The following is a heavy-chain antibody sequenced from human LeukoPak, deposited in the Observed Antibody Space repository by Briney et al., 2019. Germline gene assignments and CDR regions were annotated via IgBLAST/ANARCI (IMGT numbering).Heavy chain of an antibody. Sequence: GASVKVSCKASGYTFTSYDINWVRQATGQGLEWMGWMNPNSGNTGYAQKFQGRVTMTRNTSISTAYMELSSLRSEDTAVYYCASGGDVPWFGDSGDYYGMDVWGQGTTVTVSS. J-gene: IGHJ6*02. CDR2: MNPNSGNT. CDR1: GYTFTSYD. D-gene: IGHD3-10*01. V-gene: IGHV1-8*01. CDR3: ASGGDVPWFGDSGDYYGMDV.